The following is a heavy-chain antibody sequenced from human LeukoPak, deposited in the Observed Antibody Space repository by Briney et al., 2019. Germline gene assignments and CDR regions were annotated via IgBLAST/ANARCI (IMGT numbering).Heavy chain of an antibody. Sequence: RGSLRLSCAASRFTVCSDYMSCVRQAPGKGLGWVSVIYSGGSTYYADSVKGRFTISRDNSKNTLYLQMNSLRAEHTAVYYCARLTAVACCFDYWGQGTLVTVSS. V-gene: IGHV3-66*01. D-gene: IGHD6-19*01. CDR1: RFTVCSDY. J-gene: IGHJ4*02. CDR3: ARLTAVACCFDY. CDR2: IYSGGST.